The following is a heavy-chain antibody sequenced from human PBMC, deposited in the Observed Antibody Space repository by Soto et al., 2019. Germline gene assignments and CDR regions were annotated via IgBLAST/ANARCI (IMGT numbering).Heavy chain of an antibody. D-gene: IGHD1-26*01. CDR3: ARRLAGRYGQLDY. V-gene: IGHV4-59*08. Sequence: SETLSLTCTVSGGSISSYYWSWIRQPPGKGLEWIGYIYYSGSTNYNASLKSRVTISTDTSKNQFSLKLSSVTAADTAVYYCARRLAGRYGQLDYWGQGTLVTVSS. CDR2: IYYSGST. CDR1: GGSISSYY. J-gene: IGHJ4*02.